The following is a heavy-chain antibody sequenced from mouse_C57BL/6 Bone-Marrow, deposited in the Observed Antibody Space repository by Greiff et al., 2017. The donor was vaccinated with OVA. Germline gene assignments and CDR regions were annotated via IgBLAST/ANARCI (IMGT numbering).Heavy chain of an antibody. CDR2: INYDGSST. V-gene: IGHV5-16*01. Sequence: EVKLVESEGGLVQPGSSMKLSCTASGFTFSDYYMAWVRQVPEKGLEWVANINYDGSSTYYLDSLKSRFIISRDNAKNILYLQMSSLKSEDTATYYCARGYDYPWDFDVWGTGTTVTVSS. CDR3: ARGYDYPWDFDV. CDR1: GFTFSDYY. J-gene: IGHJ1*03. D-gene: IGHD2-4*01.